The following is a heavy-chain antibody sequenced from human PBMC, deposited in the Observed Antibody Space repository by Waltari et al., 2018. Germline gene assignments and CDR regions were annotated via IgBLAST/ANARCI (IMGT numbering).Heavy chain of an antibody. CDR1: GDSSRSSDYY. Sequence: QLQLQESGPRLVKPSETLSLPSIVSGDSSRSSDYYWGWIRQAPGKGLEWIGNSYDRGSTFYNPSLKGRVTISVDTSKNQLSLRLTSVTAADTAVYFCAGLRDNHDGTRLYSSDWIRFDSWGQGTLVTVSS. CDR2: SYDRGST. D-gene: IGHD6-25*01. J-gene: IGHJ4*02. V-gene: IGHV4-39*01. CDR3: AGLRDNHDGTRLYSSDWIRFDS.